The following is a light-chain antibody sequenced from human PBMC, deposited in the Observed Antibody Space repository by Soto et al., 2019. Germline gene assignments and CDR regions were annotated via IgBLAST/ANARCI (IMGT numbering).Light chain of an antibody. J-gene: IGLJ3*02. CDR3: SSYTTSSTWV. V-gene: IGLV2-14*01. Sequence: QSALTQPASVSGSPGQSITISYTGTSSDVGNYNYVSWYQQHPGKAPKLMISEVSNRPSGVSNRFSGSKSGNTASLTISGLQADDEADYYCSSYTTSSTWVFGGGTKLTVL. CDR1: SSDVGNYNY. CDR2: EVS.